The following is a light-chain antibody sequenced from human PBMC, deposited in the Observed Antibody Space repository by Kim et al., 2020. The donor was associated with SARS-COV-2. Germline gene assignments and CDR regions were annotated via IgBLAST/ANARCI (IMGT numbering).Light chain of an antibody. Sequence: GVKISCTGGSSNIGAGYHVHWYQQLPGTAPKLLIYGNVNRPSGVPDRFSGSKSGTSASLAITGLQAEDEAHYYCQSYDSSLNGVLFGGGTQLTVL. CDR3: QSYDSSLNGVL. V-gene: IGLV1-40*01. CDR1: SSNIGAGYH. CDR2: GNV. J-gene: IGLJ3*02.